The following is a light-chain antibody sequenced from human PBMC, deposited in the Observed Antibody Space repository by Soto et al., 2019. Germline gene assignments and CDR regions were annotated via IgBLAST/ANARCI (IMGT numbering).Light chain of an antibody. Sequence: QSALTQPASVSGSPGQSITISCTGTSSDVGGYNYVSWYQQHPCKAPKLMIYDVSNRPSGVSDRFSGSKSGNTASLTISGLQAEDEADYYCSSYTRSSTHVVFGGGTKLTVL. CDR2: DVS. J-gene: IGLJ2*01. V-gene: IGLV2-14*01. CDR3: SSYTRSSTHVV. CDR1: SSDVGGYNY.